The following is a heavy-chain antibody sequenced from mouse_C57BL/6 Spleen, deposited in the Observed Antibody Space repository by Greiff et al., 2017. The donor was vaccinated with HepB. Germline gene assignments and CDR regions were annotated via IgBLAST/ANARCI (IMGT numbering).Heavy chain of an antibody. J-gene: IGHJ4*01. D-gene: IGHD1-1*01. V-gene: IGHV1-81*01. CDR2: IYPRSGNT. Sequence: VQLVESGAELARPGASVKLSCKASGYTFTSYGISWVKQRTGQGLEWIGEIYPRSGNTYYNEKFKGKATLTADKSSSTAYMELRSLTSEDSAVYFCARSELQYAMDYWGQGTSVTVSS. CDR1: GYTFTSYG. CDR3: ARSELQYAMDY.